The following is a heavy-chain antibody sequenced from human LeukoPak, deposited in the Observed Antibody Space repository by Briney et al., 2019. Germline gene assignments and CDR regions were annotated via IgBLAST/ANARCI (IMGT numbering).Heavy chain of an antibody. J-gene: IGHJ4*02. CDR1: GFTFSSYA. V-gene: IGHV3-23*01. D-gene: IGHD2-8*01. CDR2: ISGSGGST. CDR3: ARDIGIMGLMVYVN. Sequence: GGSQRLSCAVSGFTFSSYAMSWVRQAPGKGLEWVSVISGSGGSTYYAGSVKGRFTMSRDDSKKTLYLQMNSLRAEDTAVYYCARDIGIMGLMVYVNWGQGTLVTVSS.